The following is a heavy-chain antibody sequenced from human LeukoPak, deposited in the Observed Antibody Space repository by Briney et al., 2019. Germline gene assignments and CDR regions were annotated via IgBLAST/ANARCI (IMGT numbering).Heavy chain of an antibody. J-gene: IGHJ5*02. CDR3: ARAGRAGYSRARNNWFDP. CDR2: INHSGST. Sequence: SETLSLTCAVYGGSFSGYYWSWIRQPPGKGLEWIGEINHSGSTNYNPSLKSRVTISVDTSKNQFSLKLSSVTAADTAVYYCARAGRAGYSRARNNWFDPWGQGTLVTVSS. D-gene: IGHD1-14*01. V-gene: IGHV4-34*01. CDR1: GGSFSGYY.